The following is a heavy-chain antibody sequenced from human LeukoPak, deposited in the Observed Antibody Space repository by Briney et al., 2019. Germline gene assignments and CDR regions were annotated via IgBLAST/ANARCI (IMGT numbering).Heavy chain of an antibody. D-gene: IGHD5-18*01. CDR1: GGSISSSSYY. CDR2: IYYSGST. CDR3: ARGRGYSYARKGGYFDY. V-gene: IGHV4-39*07. J-gene: IGHJ4*02. Sequence: PSETLSLTCTVSGGSISSSSYYGGWIRQPPGKGLEWIGSIYYSGSTYYNPSLKSRVTISVDTSKNQFSLKLSSVTAADTAVYYCARGRGYSYARKGGYFDYWGQGTLVTVSS.